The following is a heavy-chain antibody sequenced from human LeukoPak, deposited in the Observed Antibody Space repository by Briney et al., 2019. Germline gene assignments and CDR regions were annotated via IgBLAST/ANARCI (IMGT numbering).Heavy chain of an antibody. CDR3: ARAKRETSTRPWTSGMGV. D-gene: IGHD3/OR15-3a*01. CDR1: GFTLSDYD. CDR2: LGSAGDK. Sequence: PGGSLRLSCAASGFTLSDYDIHWVRQPIGKGLDWVSGLGSAGDKYHAGSERGRFTISREDAENSVYLQMNGLRPEDTAIYYCARAKRETSTRPWTSGMGVWGQGTRVTVSS. J-gene: IGHJ6*02. V-gene: IGHV3-13*01.